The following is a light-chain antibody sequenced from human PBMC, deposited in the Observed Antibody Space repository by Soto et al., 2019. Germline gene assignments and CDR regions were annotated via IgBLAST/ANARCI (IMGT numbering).Light chain of an antibody. CDR1: QSISSW. CDR2: DAS. J-gene: IGKJ2*01. Sequence: DIQMTQSPSTLSASVGDRVTITCRASQSISSWLAWYQQKPGNAPKLLIYDASSLESGVPSRFSGSGSGTEFTLTISSLQPDDFATDYCQQYNSYSYTFGQGTKVDIK. V-gene: IGKV1-5*01. CDR3: QQYNSYSYT.